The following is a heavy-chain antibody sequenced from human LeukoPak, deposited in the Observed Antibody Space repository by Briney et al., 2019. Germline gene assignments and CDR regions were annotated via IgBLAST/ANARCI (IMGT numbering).Heavy chain of an antibody. CDR3: ARGNIVATINYYYYGMDV. CDR2: INHSGST. Sequence: SETLSLTCAVYGGSFSGYYWSWIRQPPGKGLEWIGEINHSGSTNYNPSLKSRVTISVDTSKSQFSLKLSSVTAADTAVYYCARGNIVATINYYYYGMDVWGQGTTVTVSS. D-gene: IGHD5-12*01. V-gene: IGHV4-34*01. J-gene: IGHJ6*02. CDR1: GGSFSGYY.